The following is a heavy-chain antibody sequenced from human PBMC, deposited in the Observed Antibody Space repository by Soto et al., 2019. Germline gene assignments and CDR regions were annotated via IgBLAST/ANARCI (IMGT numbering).Heavy chain of an antibody. V-gene: IGHV1-69*13. Sequence: SVKVSCKASGGTFSSYAISWVRQAPGQGLEWMGGIIPIFGTANYAQKFQGRVTITADESTSTAYMELSSLRSEDTAVYYCASFPHYDILTGYPNWGQGTLVTVSS. CDR3: ASFPHYDILTGYPN. D-gene: IGHD3-9*01. J-gene: IGHJ4*02. CDR2: IIPIFGTA. CDR1: GGTFSSYA.